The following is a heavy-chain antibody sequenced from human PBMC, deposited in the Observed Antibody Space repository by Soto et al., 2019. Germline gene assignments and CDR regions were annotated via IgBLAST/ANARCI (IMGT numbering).Heavy chain of an antibody. V-gene: IGHV3-30*03. CDR3: ARDISDYYDSSGYDY. D-gene: IGHD3-22*01. CDR2: ISDDGSNK. Sequence: QVQLVESGGGVVQPGRSLRLSCAASGFTFSSYGMHWVRQAPGKGLEWVAVISDDGSNKSFADSVKGRFTISRDNSKNTLYLQMNSVRAEDTAVYYCARDISDYYDSSGYDYWGQGTLVTVSP. J-gene: IGHJ4*02. CDR1: GFTFSSYG.